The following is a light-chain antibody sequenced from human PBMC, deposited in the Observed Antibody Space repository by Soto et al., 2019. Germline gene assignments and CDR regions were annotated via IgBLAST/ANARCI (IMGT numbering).Light chain of an antibody. CDR1: TSNIGTNT. CDR3: ATWDDNLNGLI. J-gene: IGLJ2*01. CDR2: VNN. V-gene: IGLV1-44*01. Sequence: HSVLTQPPSASGTPGQTVTMSCSGSTSNIGTNTVTWYQQLPGSAPKVLIYVNNQRRSGVPDRFSGSKSGTSAFLAITGLQSEDEADYYCATWDDNLNGLIFGEGTKLTVL.